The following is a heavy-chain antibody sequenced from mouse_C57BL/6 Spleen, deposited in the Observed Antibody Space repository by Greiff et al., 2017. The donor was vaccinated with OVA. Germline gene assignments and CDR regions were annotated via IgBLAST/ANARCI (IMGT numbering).Heavy chain of an antibody. CDR3: ARSPTLYYSAMDD. Sequence: QVQLQQPGAELVKPGASVKLSCKASGYTFTSYWMHWVKQRPGQGLEWIGMIHPNSGSTNYNEKFKSKATLTVDKSSSTAYMQLSSLTSEDSAVYYCARSPTLYYSAMDDWGQGTSVTVSS. V-gene: IGHV1-64*01. CDR1: GYTFTSYW. J-gene: IGHJ4*01. CDR2: IHPNSGST.